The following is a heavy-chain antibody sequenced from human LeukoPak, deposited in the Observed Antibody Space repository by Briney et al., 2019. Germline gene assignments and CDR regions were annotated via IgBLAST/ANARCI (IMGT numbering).Heavy chain of an antibody. CDR1: GFSVSSNY. CDR2: IPHDGRYK. D-gene: IGHD5/OR15-5a*01. V-gene: IGHV3-30*02. J-gene: IGHJ3*01. Sequence: GGSLRLSCAAPGFSVSSNYITWVRQAPGKGLEWVSFIPHDGRYKYYADSVKGRFTISRDDSKSTLYLQMNSLRTEDTAVYYCAKDPPLSAGAFDLWGQGTVVTVSS. CDR3: AKDPPLSAGAFDL.